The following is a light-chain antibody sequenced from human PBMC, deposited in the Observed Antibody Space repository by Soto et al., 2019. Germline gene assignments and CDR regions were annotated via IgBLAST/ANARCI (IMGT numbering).Light chain of an antibody. CDR1: SSDVGAYKY. Sequence: QSALAQPPSASGSRGQSVTMSCTGTSSDVGAYKYVSWYQQYPGKAPKLMIYEVTKRPSGVPDRFSGSKSGNTASLTVSGLQAEDEADYYCTSYVGNDIWVFGGGTKLTVL. J-gene: IGLJ3*02. V-gene: IGLV2-8*01. CDR3: TSYVGNDIWV. CDR2: EVT.